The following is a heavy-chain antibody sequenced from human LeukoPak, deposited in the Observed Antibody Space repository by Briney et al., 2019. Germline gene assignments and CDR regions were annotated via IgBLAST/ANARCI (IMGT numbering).Heavy chain of an antibody. J-gene: IGHJ4*02. CDR2: INHSGST. CDR1: GGSFSGYY. CDR3: ARGRGYGDYGVDY. Sequence: SETLSLTCAVYGGSFSGYYWSWIRQPPGKGLEWIGEINHSGSTNYNPSLKSRVTISVDTSKNQFSLKLSSVTAADTAVYYCARGRGYGDYGVDYWGQGTLVTVSS. D-gene: IGHD4-17*01. V-gene: IGHV4-34*01.